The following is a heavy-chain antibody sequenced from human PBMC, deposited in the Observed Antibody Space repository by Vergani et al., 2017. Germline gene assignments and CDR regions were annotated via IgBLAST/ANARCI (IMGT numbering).Heavy chain of an antibody. CDR3: SIDGRDCGGDCYYSAFDY. Sequence: EVQLVQSGTEVKQPGTTVNLSCKISGYTFTYYYIHWIRQAPGKGLEWMGLVEPEDGEPIYAEKFQGRVTITADTSAHTAFMQLSSLTSDDTAIYYCSIDGRDCGGDCYYSAFDYWGQGTLVTVSS. CDR2: VEPEDGEP. CDR1: GYTFTYYY. J-gene: IGHJ4*02. V-gene: IGHV1-69-2*01. D-gene: IGHD2-21*02.